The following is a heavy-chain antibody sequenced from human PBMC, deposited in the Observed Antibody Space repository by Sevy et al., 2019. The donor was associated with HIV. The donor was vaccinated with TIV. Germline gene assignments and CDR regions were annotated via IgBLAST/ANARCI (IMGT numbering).Heavy chain of an antibody. CDR3: ATTKDYYESSGYPFDY. J-gene: IGHJ4*02. D-gene: IGHD3-22*01. V-gene: IGHV1-24*01. CDR1: GYTLTELS. CDR2: FDPEDGET. Sequence: ASVKVSCKVSGYTLTELSMHWLRQAPGKGLEWVGSFDPEDGETVYEHNFQGRVSMTEDTSTDTADMEVISLKFEDTAVYYCATTKDYYESSGYPFDYWGQGTLVTVSS.